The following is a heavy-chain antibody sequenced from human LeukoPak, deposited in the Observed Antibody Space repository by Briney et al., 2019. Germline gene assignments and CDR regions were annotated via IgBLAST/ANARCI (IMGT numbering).Heavy chain of an antibody. Sequence: SETLSLTCTVSGGSITSNLHYWGWIRQPPGKGLEWIGSIYYRGTTYYNPSLKSRVTISVDMSKNQFSVKLSSVTAADTAVYYCARLVGWLLLEGCYFDYWGQGTLVTVSS. CDR1: GGSITSNLHY. D-gene: IGHD3-22*01. J-gene: IGHJ4*02. CDR2: IYYRGTT. CDR3: ARLVGWLLLEGCYFDY. V-gene: IGHV4-39*07.